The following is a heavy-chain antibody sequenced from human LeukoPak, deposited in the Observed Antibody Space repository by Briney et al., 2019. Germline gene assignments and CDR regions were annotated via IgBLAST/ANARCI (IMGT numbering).Heavy chain of an antibody. V-gene: IGHV4-59*12. CDR1: GGSISSYY. CDR2: IYHSGST. D-gene: IGHD6-19*01. CDR3: ARCSGWPTPRIYFDY. Sequence: SETLSLTCTVSGGSISSYYWSWIRQPPGKGLEWIGEIYHSGSTNYNPSLKSRVTISVDKSKNQFSLKLSSVTAADTAVYYCARCSGWPTPRIYFDYWGQGTLVTVSS. J-gene: IGHJ4*02.